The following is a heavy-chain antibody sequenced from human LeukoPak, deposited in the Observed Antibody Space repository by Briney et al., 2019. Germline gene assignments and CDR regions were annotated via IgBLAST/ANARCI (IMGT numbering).Heavy chain of an antibody. D-gene: IGHD3-22*01. CDR3: AKDQPTYYYDSSGCFDY. V-gene: IGHV3-30*02. CDR2: IRYDGRNK. CDR1: GFTFSSYG. Sequence: GGSLRLFCAASGFTFSSYGTHCARQAAGKGLEWVAFIRYDGRNKYYADSVKGRFTISRDNSKNTLYLQMNSLRAEDTAVYYCAKDQPTYYYDSSGCFDYWGQGTLVTVSS. J-gene: IGHJ4*02.